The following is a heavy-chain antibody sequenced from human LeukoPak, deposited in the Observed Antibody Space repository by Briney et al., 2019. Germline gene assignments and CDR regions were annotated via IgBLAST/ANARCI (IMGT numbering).Heavy chain of an antibody. CDR3: AREEEGELPDY. V-gene: IGHV3-30*03. CDR2: ISYDGSIE. D-gene: IGHD1-26*01. CDR1: GFPFSGYA. Sequence: GGSLRLSCAASGFPFSGYAMHWVRQAPGKGLEWVAIISYDGSIEHYADSVRGRFTVSRDNSKNTVYLQMNSLRTDDTARYFCAREEEGELPDYWGQGTLVTVSS. J-gene: IGHJ4*02.